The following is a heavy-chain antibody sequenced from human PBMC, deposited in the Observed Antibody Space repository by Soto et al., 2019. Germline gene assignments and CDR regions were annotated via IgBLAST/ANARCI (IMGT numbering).Heavy chain of an antibody. D-gene: IGHD6-13*01. CDR3: VASLAASGLNWLDP. CDR2: IFANGHT. J-gene: IGHJ5*02. CDR1: GGSISEKY. V-gene: IGHV4-4*07. Sequence: SETLSLTCIVSGGSISEKYWNWVRQPPGKGLEWIGLIFANGHTDYNPSLKSRVTMPVDASKNRFSLRLTSMTAADTAVYYCVASLAASGLNWLDPWGRGTLVTVSS.